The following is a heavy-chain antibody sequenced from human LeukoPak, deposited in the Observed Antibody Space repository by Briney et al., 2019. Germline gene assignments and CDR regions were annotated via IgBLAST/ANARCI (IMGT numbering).Heavy chain of an antibody. CDR2: INHSGST. D-gene: IGHD6-13*01. CDR3: ARGRVSGY. Sequence: SETLSLTCAVYGGSFSGYYWSWIRQPPGKGLEWIGEINHSGSTNYNPSLKSQVTISVDTSKNQFSLKLSSVTAADTAVYYCARGRVSGYWGQGTLVTVSS. CDR1: GGSFSGYY. J-gene: IGHJ4*02. V-gene: IGHV4-34*01.